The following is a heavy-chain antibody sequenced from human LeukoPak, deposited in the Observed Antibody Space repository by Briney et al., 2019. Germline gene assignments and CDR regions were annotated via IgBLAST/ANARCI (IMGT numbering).Heavy chain of an antibody. V-gene: IGHV3-15*01. J-gene: IGHJ4*02. CDR3: TTDRPLRFLEWLPESFDY. CDR1: GFTFSNAW. CDR2: IKSKTDGGTT. D-gene: IGHD3-3*01. Sequence: GGSLRLSCAASGFTFSNAWMSWVRQAPGKGLEWVGRIKSKTDGGTTDYAAPVKGRFTISRDDSKNTLYLQMNSLKTEDTAVYYCTTDRPLRFLEWLPESFDYWGQGTLVTVSS.